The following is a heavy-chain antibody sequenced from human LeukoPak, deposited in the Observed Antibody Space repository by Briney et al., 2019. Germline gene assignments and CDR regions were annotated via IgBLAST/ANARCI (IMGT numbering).Heavy chain of an antibody. CDR2: IWHDGSNK. CDR1: GFPFSSYG. D-gene: IGHD3-10*01. V-gene: IGHV3-33*01. CDR3: ARADGSGSYYNSWFDP. Sequence: GRSLRLSCAASGFPFSSYGMHWVRPAPGKGLEWVAVIWHDGSNKYYADSVKGRFTISRDNSKNTLYLQMHSLRAVDTAVYYCARADGSGSYYNSWFDPWGQGTLVTVSS. J-gene: IGHJ5*02.